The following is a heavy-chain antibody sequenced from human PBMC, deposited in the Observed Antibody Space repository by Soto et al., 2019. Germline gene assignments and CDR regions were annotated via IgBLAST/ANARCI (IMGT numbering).Heavy chain of an antibody. J-gene: IGHJ6*02. CDR3: VRENYYGSGSSHDYYYYGMDV. Sequence: ASVKVSCKASGYTFTGYYMHWVRQAPGQGLERMGWINPNSGGTNYAQKFQGWVTMTRDTSISTAYMELSRLRSDDTAVYYCVRENYYGSGSSHDYYYYGMDVWGQGTMVTVSS. CDR1: GYTFTGYY. V-gene: IGHV1-2*04. D-gene: IGHD3-10*01. CDR2: INPNSGGT.